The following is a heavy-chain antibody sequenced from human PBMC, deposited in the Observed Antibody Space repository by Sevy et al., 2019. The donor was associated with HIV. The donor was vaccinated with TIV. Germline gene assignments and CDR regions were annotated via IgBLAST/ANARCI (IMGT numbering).Heavy chain of an antibody. Sequence: ASVKVSCKASGFNFASYDIYWVRQATGQGLEWMGWMNTNTGNTGFAQKFQGRVTMTRNTSITTAYMELSNLRSEDTAVYYCARDLLEMRYCGGDCYYYGMDVWGQGTTVTVSS. CDR3: ARDLLEMRYCGGDCYYYGMDV. V-gene: IGHV1-8*02. CDR1: GFNFASYD. D-gene: IGHD2-21*01. J-gene: IGHJ6*02. CDR2: MNTNTGNT.